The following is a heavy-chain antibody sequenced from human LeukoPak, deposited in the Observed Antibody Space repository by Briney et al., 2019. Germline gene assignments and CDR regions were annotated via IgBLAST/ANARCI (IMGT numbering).Heavy chain of an antibody. Sequence: GGSLRLSCAASGFTFSSYAMHWVRQAPGKGLEYVSAISSNGGSTYYANSVKGRFTISRDNSKNTLYLQMGSLRAEDMAVYYCARASSGGYSYGAFDYWGQGTLVTVSS. V-gene: IGHV3-64*01. CDR2: ISSNGGST. J-gene: IGHJ4*02. CDR3: ARASSGGYSYGAFDY. D-gene: IGHD5-18*01. CDR1: GFTFSSYA.